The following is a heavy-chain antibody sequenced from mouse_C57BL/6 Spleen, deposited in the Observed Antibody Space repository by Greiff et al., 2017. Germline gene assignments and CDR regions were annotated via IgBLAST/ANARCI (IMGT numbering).Heavy chain of an antibody. Sequence: EVHLVESEGGLVQPGSSMKLSCTASGFTFSDYYMAWVRQVPEKGLEWVANINYDGSSTYYLDSLKSRFIISRDNAKNILYLQMSILKSEDTATYYCARAYDYLSYYAMDYWGQGPSVTVSS. CDR1: GFTFSDYY. J-gene: IGHJ4*01. D-gene: IGHD2-4*01. CDR2: INYDGSST. V-gene: IGHV5-16*01. CDR3: ARAYDYLSYYAMDY.